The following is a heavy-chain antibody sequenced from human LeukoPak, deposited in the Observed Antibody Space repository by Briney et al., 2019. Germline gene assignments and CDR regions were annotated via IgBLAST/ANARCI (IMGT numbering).Heavy chain of an antibody. CDR1: GFTLETYW. D-gene: IGHD2-15*01. CDR3: AKGLDSSGGSCFFPFDY. Sequence: TGGSLRLSCAASGFTLETYWMHWVRQAPGKGLEWVSCINGYGSITNYADSVKGRFTISRDNAKNSLYLQMNSLRAEDTALYYCAKGLDSSGGSCFFPFDYWGQGTLVTVSS. J-gene: IGHJ4*02. CDR2: INGYGSIT. V-gene: IGHV3-74*01.